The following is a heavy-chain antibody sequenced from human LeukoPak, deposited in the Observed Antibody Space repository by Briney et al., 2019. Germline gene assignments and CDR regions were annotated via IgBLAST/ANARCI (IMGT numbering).Heavy chain of an antibody. Sequence: PGGSLRLSCAASGFTFSSNYMSWVRQAPGKGLEWVSVAYSGSITYYLDSVKGRFTVSRDNAKNTLYLQMDSLRAEDTAIYYCARVEGDYTPNRFDPWGQGTLVTVSS. D-gene: IGHD4-11*01. V-gene: IGHV3-53*01. CDR1: GFTFSSNY. CDR3: ARVEGDYTPNRFDP. J-gene: IGHJ5*02. CDR2: AYSGSIT.